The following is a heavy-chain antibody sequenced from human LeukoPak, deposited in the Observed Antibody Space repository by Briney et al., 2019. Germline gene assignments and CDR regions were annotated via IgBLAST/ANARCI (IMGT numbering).Heavy chain of an antibody. CDR2: IYTGGNT. V-gene: IGHV3-53*04. J-gene: IGHJ6*02. CDR1: GFSVSSSY. Sequence: GGSLRLSCAAAGFSVSSSYMTWVRQAPGKGLEWVSVIYTGGNTYYADSVKGRFTVSRHDSKNTVYLQMNGLTAEDTAIYYCAKDVRPGGGGMDVWGQGTTVTVSS. CDR3: AKDVRPGGGGMDV. D-gene: IGHD3-10*02.